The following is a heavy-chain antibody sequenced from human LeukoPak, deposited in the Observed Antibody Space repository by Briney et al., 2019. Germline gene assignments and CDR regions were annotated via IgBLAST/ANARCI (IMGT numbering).Heavy chain of an antibody. CDR2: IYSGGST. Sequence: GGSLRLSCAASGFTFSNYWMHWVRQAPGKGLVWVSVIYSGGSTYYADSVKGRFTISRDNSKNTLYLQMNSLRAEDTAVYYCARGKGQLVLFDYWGQGTLVTVSS. D-gene: IGHD6-6*01. CDR1: GFTFSNYW. CDR3: ARGKGQLVLFDY. J-gene: IGHJ4*02. V-gene: IGHV3-53*01.